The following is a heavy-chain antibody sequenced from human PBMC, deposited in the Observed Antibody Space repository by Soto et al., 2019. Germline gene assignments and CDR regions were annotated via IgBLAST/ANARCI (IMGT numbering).Heavy chain of an antibody. D-gene: IGHD1-7*01. CDR3: ARGTGTTGGWFDP. Sequence: ASVKVSCKASGYTFTSYAMHWVRQAPGQRLEWMGRINAGNGNTKYSQKFQGRVTITRDTSASTAYMELSSLRSEDTAVYYCARGTGTTGGWFDPWGQGTLVTVSS. V-gene: IGHV1-3*01. J-gene: IGHJ5*02. CDR2: INAGNGNT. CDR1: GYTFTSYA.